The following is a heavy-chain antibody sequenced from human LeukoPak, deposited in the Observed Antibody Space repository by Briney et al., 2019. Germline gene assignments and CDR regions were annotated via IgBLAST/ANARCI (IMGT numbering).Heavy chain of an antibody. V-gene: IGHV1-2*02. CDR2: IKPNTGGT. D-gene: IGHD2-2*01. CDR1: GYTFTDYY. Sequence: ASVKVSCKASGYTFTDYYLYWVRQAPGQGLEWMGWIKPNTGGTNYEQKFQGRVTITRDTSFSTAYMELNKLRSGDTAVYYCARGVFCSSNSCPDYFDYWGQGTLVTVSS. J-gene: IGHJ4*02. CDR3: ARGVFCSSNSCPDYFDY.